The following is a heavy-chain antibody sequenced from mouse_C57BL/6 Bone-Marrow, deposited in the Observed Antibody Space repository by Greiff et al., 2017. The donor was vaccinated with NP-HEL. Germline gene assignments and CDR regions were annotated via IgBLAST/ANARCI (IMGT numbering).Heavy chain of an antibody. CDR2: IYPGSGNT. CDR3: ARGGNPFAY. V-gene: IGHV1-76*01. CDR1: GYTFTDYY. Sequence: QVQLQQSGAELVRPGASVKLSCKASGYTFTDYYINWVKQRPGQGLEWIARIYPGSGNTYYNEKFKGKATLTAEKSSSTAYMQLSSLTSEDAAVYFCARGGNPFAYWGQGTLVTVSA. J-gene: IGHJ3*01.